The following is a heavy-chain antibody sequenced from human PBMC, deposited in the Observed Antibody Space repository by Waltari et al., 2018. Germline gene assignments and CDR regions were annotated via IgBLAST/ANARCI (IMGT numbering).Heavy chain of an antibody. CDR2: IKHAGNR. Sequence: QVQLQQWGAGLLQPSETLSLTCAVYGGSFSGYYWGWIRQPPGKGLEWIGEIKHAGNRNYTPSLRSRVTMSVDTSKSQFSLKVNSVTAADTAVYFCVRLEDCSGPGGNCYSGDPFAMDVWGQGTTVTVSS. CDR1: GGSFSGYY. J-gene: IGHJ6*02. D-gene: IGHD2-15*01. CDR3: VRLEDCSGPGGNCYSGDPFAMDV. V-gene: IGHV4-34*02.